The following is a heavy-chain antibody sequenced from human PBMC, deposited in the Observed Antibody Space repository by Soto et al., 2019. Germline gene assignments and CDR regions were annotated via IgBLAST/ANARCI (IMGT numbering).Heavy chain of an antibody. D-gene: IGHD3-22*01. J-gene: IGHJ4*02. CDR3: AKVDSSGRIYDY. CDR1: GFTFSGSA. V-gene: IGHV3-73*01. CDR2: IRDKANSYAT. Sequence: GGSLRLSCAASGFTFSGSAMHWVRQASGKGLEWVGRIRDKANSYATAYTASVKGRFTISRDNSKNTLYLQMNSLRAEDTVVYFCAKVDSSGRIYDYWGRGTLVTVSS.